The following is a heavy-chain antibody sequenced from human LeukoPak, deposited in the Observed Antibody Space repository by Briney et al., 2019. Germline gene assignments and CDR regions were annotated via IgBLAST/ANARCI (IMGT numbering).Heavy chain of an antibody. CDR3: ARDEAKYYFDY. V-gene: IGHV4-38-2*02. CDR1: GYSISSGYY. J-gene: IGHJ4*02. Sequence: SETLSLTCAVSGYSISSGYYWGWIRQPPGKGLEWIGSIYHSGSTYYNPSLKSRVTISVDTSKNQFSLKLSSVTAADTAVYYCARDEAKYYFDYWGQGTLVTVSS. CDR2: IYHSGST.